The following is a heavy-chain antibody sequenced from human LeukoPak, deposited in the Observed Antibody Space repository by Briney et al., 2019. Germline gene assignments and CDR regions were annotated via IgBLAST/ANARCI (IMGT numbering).Heavy chain of an antibody. CDR2: INSDGSST. V-gene: IGHV3-74*01. Sequence: HAGGTLRLSCAASGFTFSSYWMHWVRQAPGKGLVWVSRINSDGSSTSYADSVKGRFTISRDNAKNTLYLQMNSLRAEDTAVYYCARRSSGPLYYYYYYMDVWGKGTTVTVSS. CDR3: ARRSSGPLYYYYYYMDV. D-gene: IGHD3-22*01. CDR1: GFTFSSYW. J-gene: IGHJ6*03.